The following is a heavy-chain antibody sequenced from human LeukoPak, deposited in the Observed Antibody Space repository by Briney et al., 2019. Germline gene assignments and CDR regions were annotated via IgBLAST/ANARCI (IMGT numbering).Heavy chain of an antibody. D-gene: IGHD1-1*01. CDR3: AKCNLDNCREGFHI. V-gene: IGHV3-23*01. J-gene: IGHJ3*02. CDR1: GFAFSSNA. CDR2: ISVSSTT. Sequence: PGGSLRLSCAAAGFAFSSNALSWVRQAPGEGLDWVSSISVSSTTYYLDSVKGRFTISRDNSNNALFLRMNSLRAEDTALYYCAKCNLDNCREGFHIWGQGTMVTVSS.